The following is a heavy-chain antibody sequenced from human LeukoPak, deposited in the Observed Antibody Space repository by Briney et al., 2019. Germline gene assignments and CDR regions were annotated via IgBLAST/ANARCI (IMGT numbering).Heavy chain of an antibody. CDR1: GYSISSDYY. D-gene: IGHD3-22*01. CDR2: IYHTGST. CDR3: TRGSIAYYYMDV. V-gene: IGHV4-38-2*02. J-gene: IGHJ6*03. Sequence: SETLSLTCTVSGYSISSDYYWGWIRQSPGKGLEWIGSIYHTGSTYYNPALKSRVTISVDTSKNQFSLNLSSVTAADTAVYYCTRGSIAYYYMDVWGKGTTVTISS.